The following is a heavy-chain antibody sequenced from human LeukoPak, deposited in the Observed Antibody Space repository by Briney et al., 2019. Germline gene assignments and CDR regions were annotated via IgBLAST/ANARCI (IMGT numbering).Heavy chain of an antibody. D-gene: IGHD3-10*01. CDR1: GGSISSGGYS. V-gene: IGHV4-30-4*07. J-gene: IGHJ5*02. CDR3: ARESNYYGSGTGWFDP. Sequence: SETLSPTCTVSGGSISSGGYSWSWIRQPPGKGLQWIAYIYYSGSNYYNPSLKSRVTVSVDTSKNQFSLRLSSVTAADTAVYYCARESNYYGSGTGWFDPWGQGTLVTVSS. CDR2: IYYSGSN.